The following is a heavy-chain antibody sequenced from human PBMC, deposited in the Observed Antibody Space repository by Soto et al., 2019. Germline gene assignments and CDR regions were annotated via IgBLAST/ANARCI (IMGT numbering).Heavy chain of an antibody. CDR3: TTTGVVVPAASYYYYGMDV. J-gene: IGHJ6*02. CDR1: GFTFSNAW. V-gene: IGHV3-15*07. Sequence: PWGSLRLSCAASGFTFSNAWMNWVRQAPGKGLEWVGRIKSKTDGGTTDYAAPVKGRFTISRDDSKNTLYLQMNSLKTEDTAVYYCTTTGVVVPAASYYYYGMDVWGQGTTVTVSS. CDR2: IKSKTDGGTT. D-gene: IGHD2-2*01.